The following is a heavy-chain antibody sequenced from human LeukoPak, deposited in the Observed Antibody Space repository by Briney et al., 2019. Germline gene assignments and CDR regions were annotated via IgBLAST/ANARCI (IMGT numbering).Heavy chain of an antibody. J-gene: IGHJ4*02. D-gene: IGHD4-23*01. V-gene: IGHV4-34*01. CDR3: ASVTHSDGGNSESFDF. Sequence: GSLRLSCAASGFSVSSNYMSWVRQAPGKGLEWIGEINHSGRTNYDPSLKSRVTISIDTSKNQFSLKLSSVTAADTAVYFCASVTHSDGGNSESFDFWGQGTLVTVSS. CDR1: GFSVSSNY. CDR2: INHSGRT.